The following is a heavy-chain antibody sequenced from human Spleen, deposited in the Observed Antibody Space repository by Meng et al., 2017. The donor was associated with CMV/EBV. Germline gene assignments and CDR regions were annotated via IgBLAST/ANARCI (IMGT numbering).Heavy chain of an antibody. CDR1: GFTFSSYA. Sequence: GESLKISCAASGFTFSSYAMHWVRQAPGKGLEWVAVISYDGSNKYYADSVKGRFTISRDNSKNTLYLQMNSLRAEDTAVYYCAGAPPSGFWSGYYYYYSGMDVWGQGTTVTVSS. V-gene: IGHV3-30-3*01. J-gene: IGHJ6*02. CDR2: ISYDGSNK. CDR3: AGAPPSGFWSGYYYYYSGMDV. D-gene: IGHD3-3*01.